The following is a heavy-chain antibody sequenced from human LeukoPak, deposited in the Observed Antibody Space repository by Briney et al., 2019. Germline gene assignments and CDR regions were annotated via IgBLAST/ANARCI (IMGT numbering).Heavy chain of an antibody. V-gene: IGHV4-34*01. Sequence: SETLSLTCAVYGGSFSGYYWSWIRQPPGKGLEWIGEINHSGSTNYNPSLKSRVTISVDTSKNQFSLKLSSVTAADTAVYYCARHPSGWLSLFFDYWGQGTLVTVSS. D-gene: IGHD6-19*01. J-gene: IGHJ4*02. CDR2: INHSGST. CDR1: GGSFSGYY. CDR3: ARHPSGWLSLFFDY.